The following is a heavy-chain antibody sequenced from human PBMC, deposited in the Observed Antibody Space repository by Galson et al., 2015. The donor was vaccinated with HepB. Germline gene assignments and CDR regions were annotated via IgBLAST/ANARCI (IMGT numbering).Heavy chain of an antibody. J-gene: IGHJ4*02. Sequence: ETLSLTCTVSDGSISSFYYYWAWIRQPPGKGLEWIASIYHSGSTYYDPSLRSRVTMSVDTSKNQFSLKLSSVTAADTAVYYCARQAHDYADYLDYWGQGTLVTVSS. CDR3: ARQAHDYADYLDY. V-gene: IGHV4-39*01. CDR1: DGSISSFYYY. CDR2: IYHSGST. D-gene: IGHD4-17*01.